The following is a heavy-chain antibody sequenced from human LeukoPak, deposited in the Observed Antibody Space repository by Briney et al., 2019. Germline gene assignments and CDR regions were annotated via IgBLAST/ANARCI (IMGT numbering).Heavy chain of an antibody. CDR3: ARTWSGHFDY. J-gene: IGHJ4*02. D-gene: IGHD3-3*01. CDR2: ISYGGSNK. Sequence: GGSLRLSCAASGFTFSSYAMHWVRKAPGKALVCVAVISYGGSNKYYADSVKGRFTISRDNSKNTLYLQMNSPRAEDTAVYYCARTWSGHFDYWGQGTLVTVSS. CDR1: GFTFSSYA. V-gene: IGHV3-30-3*01.